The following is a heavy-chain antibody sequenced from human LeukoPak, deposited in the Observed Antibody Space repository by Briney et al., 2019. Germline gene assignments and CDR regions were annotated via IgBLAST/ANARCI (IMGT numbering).Heavy chain of an antibody. Sequence: SETLSLTCTVSGGSITSYYWSWIRQPAGKGLEWIGRIYSSGSTNYNPSLESRATMSVDTSKNQFSLKLNSVTAADTAVYYCARQVPGDDAFDIWGQRTMVSVSS. V-gene: IGHV4-4*07. CDR2: IYSSGST. CDR1: GGSITSYY. CDR3: ARQVPGDDAFDI. D-gene: IGHD2-21*01. J-gene: IGHJ3*02.